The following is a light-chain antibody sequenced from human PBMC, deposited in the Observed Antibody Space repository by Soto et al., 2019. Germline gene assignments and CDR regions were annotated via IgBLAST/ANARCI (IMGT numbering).Light chain of an antibody. V-gene: IGKV3-20*01. CDR1: QTVSSSY. CDR3: QQYGSSPPNT. CDR2: GAS. J-gene: IGKJ5*01. Sequence: EIVLTQSPGTLSLSPGERATLFCRASQTVSSSYLAWYQQRPGQAHRLLIYGASSRATGIPGRFSGSGSGTDFTLTISRLEPEDFAVYYCQQYGSSPPNTFGQGTRLEIK.